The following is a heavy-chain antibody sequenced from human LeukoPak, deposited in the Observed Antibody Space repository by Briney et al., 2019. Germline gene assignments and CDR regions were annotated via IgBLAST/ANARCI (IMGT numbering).Heavy chain of an antibody. D-gene: IGHD3-22*01. CDR1: GYTFTSYD. Sequence: VASVKVSCKASGYTFTSYDINWVRQATGQGLEWMGWMNPNSGNTGYAQKFQGRVTMTRNTSISTAYMELSSLRSEDTAVYYCARAAITMIVVVKRYYYYYMDVWGKGTTVTVSS. CDR3: ARAAITMIVVVKRYYYYYMDV. V-gene: IGHV1-8*01. J-gene: IGHJ6*03. CDR2: MNPNSGNT.